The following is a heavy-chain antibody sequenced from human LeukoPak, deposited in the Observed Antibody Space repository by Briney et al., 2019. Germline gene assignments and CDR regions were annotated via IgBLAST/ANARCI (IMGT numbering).Heavy chain of an antibody. V-gene: IGHV4-34*01. CDR2: INHSGST. CDR3: VRGSSGLVASY. D-gene: IGHD1-26*01. J-gene: IGHJ4*02. Sequence: SETLSLTCAVYGGSFSGYYWSWIRQPPGKGLEWIGEINHSGSTNYNPSLKNRVTMSVDTSKNQFSLKLSSVTAADTAMYYCVRGSSGLVASYWGQGTLVTVSS. CDR1: GGSFSGYY.